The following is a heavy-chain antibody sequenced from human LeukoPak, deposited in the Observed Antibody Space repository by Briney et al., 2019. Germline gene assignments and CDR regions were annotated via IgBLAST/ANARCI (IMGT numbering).Heavy chain of an antibody. CDR1: GGSISSSSYY. Sequence: SETLSLTCTVSGGSISSSSYYWGWIRQPPGKGLEWIGSIYYSGSTYYNPSLKSRVTISVDTSKNQFSLKLSSVTAADTAVYYCARVVSAYYDSSGYYSYYFDYWGQGTLVTVSS. CDR2: IYYSGST. J-gene: IGHJ4*02. CDR3: ARVVSAYYDSSGYYSYYFDY. V-gene: IGHV4-39*07. D-gene: IGHD3-22*01.